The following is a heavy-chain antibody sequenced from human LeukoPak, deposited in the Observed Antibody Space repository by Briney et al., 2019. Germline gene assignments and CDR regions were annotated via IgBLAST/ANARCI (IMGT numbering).Heavy chain of an antibody. CDR3: AKDWTPHNRVYDCLDA. V-gene: IGHV3-23*01. CDR2: IGSGADL. Sequence: GGSLRLPCVGSGFAFGVHAMSWVRQAPGKGPEWVATIGSGADLFYAESVKGRFTISRDDPRNTVWLQMNSLRAEDTALYYCAKDWTPHNRVYDCLDAWGQGTQVTVSS. J-gene: IGHJ5*02. CDR1: GFAFGVHA. D-gene: IGHD3-16*01.